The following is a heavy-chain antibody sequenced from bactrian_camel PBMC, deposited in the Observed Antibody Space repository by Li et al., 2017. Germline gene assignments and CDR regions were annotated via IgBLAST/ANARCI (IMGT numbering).Heavy chain of an antibody. CDR2: INSGGGST. D-gene: IGHD3*01. J-gene: IGHJ6*01. Sequence: VQLVESGGGLVQPGGSLRLSCAASGFTISSYWMYWVRQAPGKGLEWVSAINSGGGSTYYADSMKGRFTISRDNAENTMYLQMNSLKTEDTAVYYCATKMNSCIVMVTTATHRKVTFFIGARGPRSPS. V-gene: IGHV3S1*01. CDR1: GFTISSYW. CDR3: ATKMNSCIVMVTTATHRKVTFF.